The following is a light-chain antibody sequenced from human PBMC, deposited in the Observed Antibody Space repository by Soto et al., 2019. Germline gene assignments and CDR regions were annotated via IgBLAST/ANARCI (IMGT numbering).Light chain of an antibody. CDR2: EVN. V-gene: IGLV2-23*02. CDR1: SSDVGSYNL. J-gene: IGLJ2*01. CDR3: CSYAGSSTFVV. Sequence: QSVLTQPASVSGSPGQSITISCTGTSSDVGSYNLVSWYQQHPGKAPKLMIYEVNKRPSGVSNRFSGSKSGNTASLTISGLQAEDEAVYYCCSYAGSSTFVVFGGGTKVTVL.